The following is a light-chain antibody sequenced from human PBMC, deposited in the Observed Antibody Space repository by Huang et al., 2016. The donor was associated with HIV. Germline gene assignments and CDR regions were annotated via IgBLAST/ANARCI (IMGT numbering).Light chain of an antibody. J-gene: IGKJ1*01. CDR1: QGISNF. CDR2: DAS. CDR3: QQYYTIRA. V-gene: IGKV1-NL1*01. Sequence: DIQMTQSPSSLSASVGDRVTITCRASQGISNFLAWYQQKPGKAPKLLLYDASKLESGVPLRFSGSGSGTNYTLTISSLQPEDSATYYCQQYYTIRAFGQGTKVEVK.